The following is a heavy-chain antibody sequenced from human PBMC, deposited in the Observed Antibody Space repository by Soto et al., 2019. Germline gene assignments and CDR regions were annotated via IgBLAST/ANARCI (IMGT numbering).Heavy chain of an antibody. CDR1: GFTFSNAW. V-gene: IGHV3-15*01. Sequence: PGGSLGLSCAASGFTFSNAWMSWVRQAPGKGLEWVGRIKSKTDGGTTDYAAPVKGRFTISRDDSKSTLYLQMNSLKTEDTAVYYCTTRPYCSSTSCYYYYYYYMDVWGKGTTVTVSS. D-gene: IGHD2-2*01. J-gene: IGHJ6*03. CDR2: IKSKTDGGTT. CDR3: TTRPYCSSTSCYYYYYYYMDV.